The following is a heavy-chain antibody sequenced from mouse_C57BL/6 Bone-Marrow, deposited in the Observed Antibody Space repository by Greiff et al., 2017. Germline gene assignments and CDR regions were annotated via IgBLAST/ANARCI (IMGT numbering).Heavy chain of an antibody. D-gene: IGHD2-4*01. J-gene: IGHJ3*01. Sequence: EVQLQESGGDLVKPGGSLKLSCAASGFTFSSYGMSWVRQTPDKRLEWVATISSGGRYTYYPDSVKGRFTISRDNAKHTLYLQMISLKSEDTAMNYCAIHCCDYGFAYWGQGTLVTVSA. V-gene: IGHV5-6*01. CDR2: ISSGGRYT. CDR3: AIHCCDYGFAY. CDR1: GFTFSSYG.